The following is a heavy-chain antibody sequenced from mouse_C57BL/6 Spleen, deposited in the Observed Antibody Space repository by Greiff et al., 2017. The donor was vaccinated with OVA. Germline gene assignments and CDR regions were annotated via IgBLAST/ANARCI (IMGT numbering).Heavy chain of an antibody. V-gene: IGHV1-55*01. J-gene: IGHJ4*01. CDR2: IYPGSGST. CDR3: AREGYGNRAMDY. D-gene: IGHD2-10*02. Sequence: QVQLKQPGAELVKPGASVKMSCKASGYTFTSYWITWVKQRPGQGLEWIGDIYPGSGSTNYNEKFKSKATLTVDTSSSTAYMQLSRLTSEDSAVYYCAREGYGNRAMDYWGQGTSVTVSS. CDR1: GYTFTSYW.